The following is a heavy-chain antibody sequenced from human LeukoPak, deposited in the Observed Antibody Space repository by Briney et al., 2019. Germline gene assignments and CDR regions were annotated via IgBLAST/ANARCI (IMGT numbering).Heavy chain of an antibody. CDR1: GGSISSSSYY. V-gene: IGHV4-39*01. CDR3: ARGGFGESFDY. D-gene: IGHD3-10*01. Sequence: PSETLSLTCTVSGGSISSSSYYWGWIRQPPGKGLEWIGSIYYSGSTYYNPSLKSRVTISVDTSKNQFSLKLSSVTAADTAVYYCARGGFGESFDYWGQGTLVTVSS. CDR2: IYYSGST. J-gene: IGHJ4*02.